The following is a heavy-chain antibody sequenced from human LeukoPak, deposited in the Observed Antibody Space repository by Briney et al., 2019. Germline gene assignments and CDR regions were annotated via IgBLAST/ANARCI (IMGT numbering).Heavy chain of an antibody. CDR3: AKEDGNYGSGRYYYFDY. D-gene: IGHD3-10*01. V-gene: IGHV3-21*04. CDR1: GFTFSSYS. CDR2: ISSSSSYI. J-gene: IGHJ4*02. Sequence: PGGSLRLSCAASGFTFSSYSMNWVRQAPGKGLEWVSSISSSSSYIYYADSVKGRFTISRDNAKNSPYLQMNSLRAEDTAVYYCAKEDGNYGSGRYYYFDYWGQGTLVTVSS.